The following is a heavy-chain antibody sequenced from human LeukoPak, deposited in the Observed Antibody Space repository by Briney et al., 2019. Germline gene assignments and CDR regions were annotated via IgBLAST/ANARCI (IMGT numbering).Heavy chain of an antibody. CDR2: ISPRGSTI. D-gene: IGHD4-17*01. CDR1: GFTFSSYS. V-gene: IGHV3-48*04. J-gene: IGHJ4*02. CDR3: ARKNGLDY. Sequence: PGGSLRLSCAASGFTFSSYSMNWVRQAPGKGLEWVSYISPRGSTISYADSVKGRFTISRDNTKNSLYLQMNSLRAADTAVYYCARKNGLDYWGQGTLVTVSS.